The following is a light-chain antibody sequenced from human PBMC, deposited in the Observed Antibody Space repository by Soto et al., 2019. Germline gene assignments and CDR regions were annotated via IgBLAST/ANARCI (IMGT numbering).Light chain of an antibody. J-gene: IGLJ2*01. V-gene: IGLV2-14*01. CDR2: DVS. Sequence: QSVLTQPASVSGSPGQSITISCTGTSSDVGGYNYVSWYQQHPGKAPKLMIYDVSNRPSGVSNRFSGSKSGNTASLTISGIQADDEADYYCSSYTSSSTLYVVFGGGTKLTVL. CDR1: SSDVGGYNY. CDR3: SSYTSSSTLYVV.